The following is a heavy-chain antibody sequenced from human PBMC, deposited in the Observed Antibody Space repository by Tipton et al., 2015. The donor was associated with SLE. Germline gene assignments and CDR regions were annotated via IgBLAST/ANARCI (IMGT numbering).Heavy chain of an antibody. CDR2: IGYSGNT. Sequence: TLSLTCTVSGGSTSNYYWSWFRQPPGKGLEWIGYIGYSGNTHYRPSLDSRVTISLDSPKDQFSLKLTSVTAADTAVYYCARPSKCTGDVCYGYFDCWGQGTLVTVSS. J-gene: IGHJ4*02. CDR1: GGSTSNYY. V-gene: IGHV4-59*08. D-gene: IGHD2-8*02. CDR3: ARPSKCTGDVCYGYFDC.